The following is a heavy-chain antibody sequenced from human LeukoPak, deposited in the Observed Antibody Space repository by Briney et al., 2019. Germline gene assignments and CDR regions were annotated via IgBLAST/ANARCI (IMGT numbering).Heavy chain of an antibody. J-gene: IGHJ4*02. CDR2: IYYSGST. Sequence: PSETLSLTCTVSGGSISSSSYYWGWIRQPPGKGLEWIGSIYYSGSTYYNPSLKSRVTISVDASKNQFSLKLSSVTAADTAVYYCARVRYYDFWSGYCFDYWGQGTLVTVSS. V-gene: IGHV4-39*07. CDR1: GGSISSSSYY. CDR3: ARVRYYDFWSGYCFDY. D-gene: IGHD3-3*01.